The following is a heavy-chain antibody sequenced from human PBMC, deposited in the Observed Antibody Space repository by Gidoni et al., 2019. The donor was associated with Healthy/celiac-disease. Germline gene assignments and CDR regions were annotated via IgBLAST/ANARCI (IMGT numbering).Heavy chain of an antibody. CDR1: GSTFTGYY. CDR2: INPNSGGT. J-gene: IGHJ3*02. CDR3: ARPVLNWNDKAFDI. D-gene: IGHD1-1*01. Sequence: QVQLVQSGAEVKKPGASVKVSCKAAGSTFTGYYMHWFRQAPGQGLKWMGWINPNSGGTNYAQKFQGSGTMPRDTSISTAYMELSRLRSDDTAVYDCARPVLNWNDKAFDIWGQGTMVTVSS. V-gene: IGHV1-2*02.